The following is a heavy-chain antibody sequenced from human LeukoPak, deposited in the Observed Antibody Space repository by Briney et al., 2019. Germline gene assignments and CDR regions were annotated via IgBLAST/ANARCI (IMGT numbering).Heavy chain of an antibody. D-gene: IGHD3-22*01. Sequence: ASVKVSCKAPGYTFTGYYMHWVRQAPGQGLEWMGWINPNSGGTNYAQKFQGRVTMTRDTSISTAYMELSRLRSDDTAVYYCARETSGGYYDSSGTPDAFDIWGQGTMVTVSS. CDR2: INPNSGGT. V-gene: IGHV1-2*02. J-gene: IGHJ3*02. CDR3: ARETSGGYYDSSGTPDAFDI. CDR1: GYTFTGYY.